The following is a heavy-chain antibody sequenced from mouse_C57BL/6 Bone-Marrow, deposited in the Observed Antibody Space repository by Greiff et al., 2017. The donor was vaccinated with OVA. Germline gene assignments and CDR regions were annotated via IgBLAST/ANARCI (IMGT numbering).Heavy chain of an antibody. CDR2: IKPGSGGT. D-gene: IGHD2-4*01. Sequence: QVQLQQSGAELVRPGTSVKVSCKASGYAFTNYLIEWVKQRPGQGLEWIGVIKPGSGGTNYNEKFKGKATLTADKSSSTAYMQLSSLTSEDSAVYFCVYYDYDRPPMDYWGQGTSVTVSS. J-gene: IGHJ4*01. V-gene: IGHV1-54*01. CDR3: VYYDYDRPPMDY. CDR1: GYAFTNYL.